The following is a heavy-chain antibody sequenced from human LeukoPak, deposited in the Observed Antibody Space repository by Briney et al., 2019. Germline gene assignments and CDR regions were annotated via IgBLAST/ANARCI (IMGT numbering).Heavy chain of an antibody. CDR3: ARDDSRRWSFDY. CDR2: INPNSGGT. CDR1: GYTFTSYG. J-gene: IGHJ4*02. Sequence: ASVKVSCKASGYTFTSYGISWVRQAPGQGLEWMGWINPNSGGTNYAQKFQGRVTMTRDTSISTAYMELSRLRSDDTAVYYCARDDSRRWSFDYWGQGTLVTVSS. V-gene: IGHV1-2*02. D-gene: IGHD3-22*01.